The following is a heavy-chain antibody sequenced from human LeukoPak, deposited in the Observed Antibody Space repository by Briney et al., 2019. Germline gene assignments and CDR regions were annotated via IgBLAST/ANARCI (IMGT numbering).Heavy chain of an antibody. CDR2: INHSGST. D-gene: IGHD4-17*01. CDR1: GGSFSGYY. Sequence: SETLSLTCAVYGGSFSGYYWSWIRQPPGKGLEWIGEINHSGSTNYNPSLKSRVTISVDTSKNQFSLKLSSVTAADTAVYYCARGLANYGDYYFDYWGQGTLVTVSS. V-gene: IGHV4-34*01. J-gene: IGHJ4*02. CDR3: ARGLANYGDYYFDY.